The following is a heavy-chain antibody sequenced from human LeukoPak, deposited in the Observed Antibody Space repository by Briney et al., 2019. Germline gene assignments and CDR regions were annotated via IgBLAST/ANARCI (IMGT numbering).Heavy chain of an antibody. V-gene: IGHV3-74*01. Sequence: GGSLRLSCAASGFAFSSYWMHWVRQAPGKGLVWVSRINSDGSSTSYADSVKGRFTISRDNAKNTLYLQMNSLRAEDTAVYYCARVFITEKSLDPWGQGTLVTVSS. CDR3: ARVFITEKSLDP. CDR2: INSDGSST. D-gene: IGHD3-22*01. CDR1: GFAFSSYW. J-gene: IGHJ5*02.